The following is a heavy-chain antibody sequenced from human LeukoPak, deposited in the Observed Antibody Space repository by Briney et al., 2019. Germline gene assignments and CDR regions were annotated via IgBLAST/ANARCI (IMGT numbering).Heavy chain of an antibody. J-gene: IGHJ4*02. D-gene: IGHD2-15*01. Sequence: GGSLGLSCAASGFTFSSYSMNWVRQAPGKGLEWVSSISSSSSYIYYADSVKGRFTISRDNAKNSLYLQMNSLRAEDTAVYYCARGMVAANYYFDYWGQGILVTVSS. CDR2: ISSSSSYI. CDR3: ARGMVAANYYFDY. CDR1: GFTFSSYS. V-gene: IGHV3-21*01.